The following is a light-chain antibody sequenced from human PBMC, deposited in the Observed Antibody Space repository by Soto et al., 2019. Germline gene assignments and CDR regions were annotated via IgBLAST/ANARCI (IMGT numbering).Light chain of an antibody. CDR1: GGDVGGYNY. CDR3: SSYAGFNNYV. V-gene: IGLV2-8*01. Sequence: QSVLTQPPSASGSPGQSVTISCTGTGGDVGGYNYVSWYQQHPGKVPRLIIYDVNKRPSGVPDRFSGSKSDNTASLTVSGLQAEDEADYYCSSYAGFNNYVFGTGT. CDR2: DVN. J-gene: IGLJ1*01.